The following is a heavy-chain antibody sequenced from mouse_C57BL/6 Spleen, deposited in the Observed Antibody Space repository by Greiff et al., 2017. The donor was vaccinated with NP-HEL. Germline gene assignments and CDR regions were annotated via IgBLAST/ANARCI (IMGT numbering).Heavy chain of an antibody. V-gene: IGHV5S21*01. CDR1: GFTFSSYA. Sequence: EVNVVESGEGLVKPGGSLKLSCAASGFTFSSYAMSWVRQTPEKRLEWVAYISSGGDYIYYADTVKGRFTISRDNARNTLYLQLSSLKSEDTAMYYCARAEAYSNYGAYWGQGTLVTVSA. J-gene: IGHJ3*01. CDR2: ISSGGDYI. CDR3: ARAEAYSNYGAY. D-gene: IGHD2-5*01.